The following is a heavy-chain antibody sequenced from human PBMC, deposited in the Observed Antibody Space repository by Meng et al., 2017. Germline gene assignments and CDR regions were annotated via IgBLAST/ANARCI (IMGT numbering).Heavy chain of an antibody. CDR3: ARGGYSYGLWFDP. J-gene: IGHJ5*02. CDR1: GGTFSSYA. Sequence: QGQLVTCGAEVTKPGSAVKVSCKASGGTFSSYAISWVRQAPGQGLEWMGGIIPIFGTANYAQKFQGRVTITADESTNTAYMELSSLRSEDTAVYYCARGGYSYGLWFDPWGQGTLVTVSS. D-gene: IGHD5-18*01. V-gene: IGHV1-69*01. CDR2: IIPIFGTA.